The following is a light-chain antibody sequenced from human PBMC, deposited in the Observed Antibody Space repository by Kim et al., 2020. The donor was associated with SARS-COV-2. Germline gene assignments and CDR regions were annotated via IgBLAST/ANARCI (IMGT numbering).Light chain of an antibody. J-gene: IGKJ2*01. CDR3: QQYNNYYT. CDR2: KAS. CDR1: ESISSW. V-gene: IGKV1-5*03. Sequence: DIQISQSPSTLSAFVGDRVTFTCRASESISSWLAWYQQKPGKAPKLLMYKASTLETGVPSRFSGSGSGTEFTLTISSLQPADVATYYCQQYNNYYTFGQGTKLEI.